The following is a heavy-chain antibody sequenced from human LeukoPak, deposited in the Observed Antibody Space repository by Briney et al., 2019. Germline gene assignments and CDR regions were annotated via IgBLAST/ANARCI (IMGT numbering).Heavy chain of an antibody. V-gene: IGHV4-34*01. CDR3: ARAYCGGDCYYRAFDI. CDR2: INHSGST. J-gene: IGHJ3*02. D-gene: IGHD2-21*01. CDR1: GGTISGYY. Sequence: PSETLSFNCAVYGGTISGYYWSWIRQPPGKGLEWIGEINHSGSTNVNQAIKSRVTISVDSSKTQFSPKLSSVTAADTAVYYRARAYCGGDCYYRAFDIWGQGTMDTVSS.